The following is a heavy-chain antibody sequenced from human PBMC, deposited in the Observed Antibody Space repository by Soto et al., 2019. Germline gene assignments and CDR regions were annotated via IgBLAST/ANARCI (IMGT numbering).Heavy chain of an antibody. D-gene: IGHD6-19*01. CDR2: ISAYNGNT. CDR1: GYTFTSYG. J-gene: IGHJ6*02. CDR3: ARFEQYRSGPPTGGDV. V-gene: IGHV1-18*01. Sequence: ASVKVSCKASGYTFTSYGISWVRQAPGQGLEWMGWISAYNGNTNYAQKLQGRVTMTTDTSTSTAYMELRSLRSDETAVYYCARFEQYRSGPPTGGDVWGQGTTVTVSS.